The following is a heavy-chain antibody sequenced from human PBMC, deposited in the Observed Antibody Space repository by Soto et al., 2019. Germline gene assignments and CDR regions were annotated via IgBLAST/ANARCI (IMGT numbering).Heavy chain of an antibody. J-gene: IGHJ4*02. CDR3: ARASSRWGSDAAH. D-gene: IGHD7-27*01. CDR2: IYSGGST. CDR1: GFSVSGNY. V-gene: IGHV3-53*01. Sequence: VQVVESGGGLIQPGGSLRLSCAASGFSVSGNYMGWVRQAPGKGPEWVSAIYSGGSTHYADSVKGRFTISRDNSKNTLYLQMNSLRAEETAVYYCARASSRWGSDAAHWGQGTLVTVSS.